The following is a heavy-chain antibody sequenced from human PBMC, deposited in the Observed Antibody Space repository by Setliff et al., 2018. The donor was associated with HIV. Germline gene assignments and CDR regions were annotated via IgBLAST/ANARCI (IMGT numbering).Heavy chain of an antibody. CDR3: TTTLSGWHPWDF. CDR1: GFTFSSAW. D-gene: IGHD6-25*01. Sequence: PGGSLRLSCVASGFTFSSAWMTWVRQSPGKGLEWAGRIRSQSDGGSADYPAPVQGRFIISRDDSENTVYLQMNSLKAEDTALYYCTTTLSGWHPWDFWGLGTLVTVSS. J-gene: IGHJ4*02. V-gene: IGHV3-15*01. CDR2: IRSQSDGGSA.